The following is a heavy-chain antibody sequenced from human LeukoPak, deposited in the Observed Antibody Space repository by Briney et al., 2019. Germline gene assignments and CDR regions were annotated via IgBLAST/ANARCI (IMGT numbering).Heavy chain of an antibody. CDR3: ARDFGDWRTDY. CDR1: GGSISSRTHY. V-gene: IGHV4-39*07. CDR2: INYSGKL. D-gene: IGHD2-21*02. Sequence: SETLSLTCSVSGGSISSRTHYWAWIRQPPGKGLEWIGSINYSGKLTYNPSLKSRVTVSIDTSKNQFSLTLSSVTAADTAVYFSARDFGDWRTDYWGQGTLVTASS. J-gene: IGHJ4*02.